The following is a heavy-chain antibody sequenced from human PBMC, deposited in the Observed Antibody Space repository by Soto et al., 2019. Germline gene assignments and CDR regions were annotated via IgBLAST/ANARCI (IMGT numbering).Heavy chain of an antibody. CDR2: IYYSGST. J-gene: IGHJ5*02. Sequence: PSQTLSLTCTVSGGSISSSSYYWGWIRQPPGKGLEWIGSIYYSGSTYYNPSLKSRVTISVDTSKNQFSLKLSSVTAADTAVYYCARHGARGNWNPDWFDPWGQGTLVTVSS. D-gene: IGHD1-1*01. CDR3: ARHGARGNWNPDWFDP. CDR1: GGSISSSSYY. V-gene: IGHV4-39*01.